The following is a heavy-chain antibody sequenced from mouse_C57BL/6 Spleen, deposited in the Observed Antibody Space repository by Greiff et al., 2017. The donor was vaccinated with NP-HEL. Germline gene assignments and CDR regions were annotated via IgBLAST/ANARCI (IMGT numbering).Heavy chain of an antibody. CDR2: IYPGSGST. Sequence: QVQLKQPGAELVKPGASVKMSCKASGYTFTSYWITWVKQRPGQGLEWIGDIYPGSGSTNYNEKFKSKATLTVDTSSSTAYMQLSSLTSEDSAVYYCARGDYDVRGYAMDYWGQGTSVTVSS. CDR3: ARGDYDVRGYAMDY. J-gene: IGHJ4*01. D-gene: IGHD2-4*01. V-gene: IGHV1-55*01. CDR1: GYTFTSYW.